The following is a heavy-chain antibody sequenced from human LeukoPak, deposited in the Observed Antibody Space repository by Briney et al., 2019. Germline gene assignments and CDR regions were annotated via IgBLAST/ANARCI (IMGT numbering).Heavy chain of an antibody. V-gene: IGHV4-59*01. CDR1: GGSISSYY. Sequence: PSKTLSLTCTVSGGSISSYYWSWIRQPPGKGLEWIGYIYYSGSTNYNPSLKSRVTISVDTSKNQFSLKLSSVTAADTAVYYCATLLGPDAFDIWGQGTMVTVSS. CDR3: ATLLGPDAFDI. J-gene: IGHJ3*02. D-gene: IGHD3-10*01. CDR2: IYYSGST.